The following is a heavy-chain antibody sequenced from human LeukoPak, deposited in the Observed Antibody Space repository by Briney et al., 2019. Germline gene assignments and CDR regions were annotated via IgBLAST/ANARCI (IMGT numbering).Heavy chain of an antibody. Sequence: GGSLRLSCAASGFTVSSNHMSWVRQARGKGLEWVSVIYSGGSTYYADSVKGRFTISRHNSKNTLYLQMNSLRAEDTAVYYCARASDYYGSGSYYPSDAFDIWGQGTMVTVSS. CDR2: IYSGGST. CDR3: ARASDYYGSGSYYPSDAFDI. J-gene: IGHJ3*02. V-gene: IGHV3-53*04. CDR1: GFTVSSNH. D-gene: IGHD3-10*01.